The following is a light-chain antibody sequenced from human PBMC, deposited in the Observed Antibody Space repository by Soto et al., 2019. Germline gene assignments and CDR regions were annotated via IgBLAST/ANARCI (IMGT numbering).Light chain of an antibody. J-gene: IGKJ1*01. Sequence: EIVMTQSAATLAVSPGERVTLSCTTSQNIGSNLAWNQQKFGQPPRLLIYGSSTRVTGIPARISGSGSGTEFTLTINSLKSEDFGVYHCQQYPNWWTFGQGTKVDFK. V-gene: IGKV3-15*01. CDR3: QQYPNWWT. CDR1: QNIGSN. CDR2: GSS.